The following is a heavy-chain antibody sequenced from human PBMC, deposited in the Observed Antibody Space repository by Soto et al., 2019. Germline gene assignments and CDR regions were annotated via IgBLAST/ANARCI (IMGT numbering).Heavy chain of an antibody. Sequence: VHLLESGGGLVQPGGSLRLSCAASGFTFSNYAMTWVRQAPGKGLEWVSVISGTGGGTNNADSAKGRFTTYRDNSKNTLYLQMNSLRAEDTAVYYCAKRAFYGSGIPNYYGMDVWGQGTAVTVSS. V-gene: IGHV3-23*01. D-gene: IGHD3-10*01. CDR2: ISGTGGGT. CDR3: AKRAFYGSGIPNYYGMDV. CDR1: GFTFSNYA. J-gene: IGHJ6*02.